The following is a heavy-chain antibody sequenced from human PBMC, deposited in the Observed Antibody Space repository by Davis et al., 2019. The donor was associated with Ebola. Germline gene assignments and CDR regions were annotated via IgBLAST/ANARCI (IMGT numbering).Heavy chain of an antibody. Sequence: GESLKISCAASGFTFSSYAMHWVRQAPGKGLEWVAVISYDGSNKYYADSVKGRFTISRDNSKNTLYLQMNSLRAEDTAVYYCAKDATVTTDLYYYGMDVWGQGTTVTVSS. CDR2: ISYDGSNK. CDR1: GFTFSSYA. V-gene: IGHV3-30-3*01. CDR3: AKDATVTTDLYYYGMDV. D-gene: IGHD4-17*01. J-gene: IGHJ6*02.